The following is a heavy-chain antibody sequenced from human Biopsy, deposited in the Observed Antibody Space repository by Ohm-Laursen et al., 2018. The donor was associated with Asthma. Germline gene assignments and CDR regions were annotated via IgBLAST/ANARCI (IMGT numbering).Heavy chain of an antibody. CDR2: IMTVFGTT. J-gene: IGHJ6*02. CDR3: ARCQVGYSSGWSLLLKKIYYSGMDV. Sequence: PSVKVSCKAPGRTLSNFAISWVRQAPGQGLEWLGGIMTVFGTTNYPQKFQGRVTITADESTSTAYMEVTSLRSEDTTIYYCARCQVGYSSGWSLLLKKIYYSGMDVWGQGTAVTVSS. V-gene: IGHV1-69*01. D-gene: IGHD6-19*01. CDR1: GRTLSNFA.